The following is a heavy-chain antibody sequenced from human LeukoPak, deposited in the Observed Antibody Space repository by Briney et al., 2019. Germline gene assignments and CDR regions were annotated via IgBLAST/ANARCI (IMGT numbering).Heavy chain of an antibody. Sequence: ASVKVSCKASGYTFTGYYMHWVRQAPGQGLEWMGWTNPNSGGTNYAQKFQGRVTMTRDTSISTAYMELSRLRSDDTAVYYCARAEVPYYYDSSGYYDYWGQGTLVTVSS. D-gene: IGHD3-22*01. CDR1: GYTFTGYY. V-gene: IGHV1-2*02. CDR2: TNPNSGGT. CDR3: ARAEVPYYYDSSGYYDY. J-gene: IGHJ4*02.